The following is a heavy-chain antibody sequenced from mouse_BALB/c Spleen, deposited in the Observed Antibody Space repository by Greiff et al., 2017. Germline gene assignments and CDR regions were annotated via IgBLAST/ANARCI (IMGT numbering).Heavy chain of an antibody. Sequence: DVMLVESGGGLVKPGGSLKLSCAASGFTFSSYAMSWVRQTPEKRLEWVASISSGGSTYYPDSVKGRFTISRDNARNILYLQMSSLRSEDTAMYYCARYYDGYYFDYWGQGTTLTVSS. CDR2: ISSGGST. V-gene: IGHV5-6-5*01. J-gene: IGHJ2*01. D-gene: IGHD2-3*01. CDR1: GFTFSSYA. CDR3: ARYYDGYYFDY.